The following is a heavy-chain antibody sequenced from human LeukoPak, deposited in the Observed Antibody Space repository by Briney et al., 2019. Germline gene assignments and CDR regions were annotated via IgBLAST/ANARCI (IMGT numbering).Heavy chain of an antibody. J-gene: IGHJ4*02. Sequence: GGSLRLSCAASGFTFSTYGMHWLRQAPGKGLEWVAFIRYDGTNKYYADSVKGRFTISRDNSKNTLYLQMNSLRVEDTAVYYCAPRVVVITAPFDYWGQGTLVTVSS. CDR1: GFTFSTYG. D-gene: IGHD2-21*01. CDR3: APRVVVITAPFDY. CDR2: IRYDGTNK. V-gene: IGHV3-30*02.